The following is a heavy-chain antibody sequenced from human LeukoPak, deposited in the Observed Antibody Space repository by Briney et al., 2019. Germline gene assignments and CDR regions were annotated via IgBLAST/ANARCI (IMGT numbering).Heavy chain of an antibody. CDR3: AIMHGYYDGTGYWVQ. CDR2: ITTNGGRT. V-gene: IGHV3-23*01. D-gene: IGHD3-22*01. Sequence: GGSLRLSCAASGFTFASYGMSWVRQAPGKGLEWVSFITTNGGRTSYADSVEGRFTISRDNPRNTLYMQMNSLRDEDTAVYYCAIMHGYYDGTGYWVQWGQGTLVTVSS. J-gene: IGHJ1*01. CDR1: GFTFASYG.